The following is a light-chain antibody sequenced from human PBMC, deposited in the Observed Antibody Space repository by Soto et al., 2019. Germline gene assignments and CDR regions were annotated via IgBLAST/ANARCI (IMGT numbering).Light chain of an antibody. J-gene: IGKJ2*01. V-gene: IGKV3-20*01. CDR1: QSLSGNY. Sequence: EIVLTQSPGTLSLSPGERATLSCRASQSLSGNYLAWYQQKPGQAPRLLIFGVSSRDTGIPDRFSGSGSGTDFTLTINRLEPEDFAVYYCHHYGSSPYTFGLGTKLEIK. CDR2: GVS. CDR3: HHYGSSPYT.